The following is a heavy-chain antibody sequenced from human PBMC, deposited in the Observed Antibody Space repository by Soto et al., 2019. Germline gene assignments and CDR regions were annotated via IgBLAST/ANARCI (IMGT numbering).Heavy chain of an antibody. Sequence: SETLSLTCTVSGGSISSSSYYWGWIRQPPGKGLEWIGSIYYSGSTYYNPSLKSRVTISVDTSKNQFSLKLSSLTAADTAVYYCARINCSSTSCSSNWFDPWGQGTLVTVSS. V-gene: IGHV4-39*01. CDR1: GGSISSSSYY. D-gene: IGHD2-2*01. CDR3: ARINCSSTSCSSNWFDP. J-gene: IGHJ5*02. CDR2: IYYSGST.